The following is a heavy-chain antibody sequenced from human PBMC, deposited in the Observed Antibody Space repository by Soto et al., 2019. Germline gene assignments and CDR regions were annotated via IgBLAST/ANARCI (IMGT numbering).Heavy chain of an antibody. CDR3: ATTVVYYYGSGSYRNWFDP. Sequence: GASVKVSCKVSGYTLTELSMHWVRQAPGRGLEWMGGFDPEDGETIYAQKFQGRVTMTEDTSTDTAYMELSSLRSEDTAVYYCATTVVYYYGSGSYRNWFDPWGQGTLATVSS. CDR2: FDPEDGET. V-gene: IGHV1-24*01. D-gene: IGHD3-10*01. J-gene: IGHJ5*02. CDR1: GYTLTELS.